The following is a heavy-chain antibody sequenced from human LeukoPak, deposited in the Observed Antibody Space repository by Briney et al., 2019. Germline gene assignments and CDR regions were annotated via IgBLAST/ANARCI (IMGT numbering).Heavy chain of an antibody. CDR2: IYAGGNT. CDR3: ARDGAIVAGTAQH. J-gene: IGHJ1*01. Sequence: PGGSLRLSCAASGFTVSQSYRSWVRQAPGKGLEWVSIIYAGGNTYYADSVKGRFTISRDTSNNTAYLEMNSLRVEDTAIYYCARDGAIVAGTAQHWGQGALVTVSS. V-gene: IGHV3-53*01. D-gene: IGHD5-12*01. CDR1: GFTVSQSY.